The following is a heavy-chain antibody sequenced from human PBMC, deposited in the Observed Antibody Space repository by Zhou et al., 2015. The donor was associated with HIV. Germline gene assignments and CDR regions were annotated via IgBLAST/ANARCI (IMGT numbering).Heavy chain of an antibody. CDR2: IIPIFGTA. V-gene: IGHV1-69*01. D-gene: IGHD4-11*01. CDR3: ARVRDENSNYGRYFYGMDV. CDR1: GGTFSSYA. Sequence: QVQLVQSGAEVKKPGSSVKVSCKASGGTFSSYAISWVRQAPGQGLEWMGGIIPIFGTANYAQKFQGRVTITADESTSTAYMELSSLRSEDTAVYYCARVRDENSNYGRYFYGMDVWGQGTTGHRLL. J-gene: IGHJ6*02.